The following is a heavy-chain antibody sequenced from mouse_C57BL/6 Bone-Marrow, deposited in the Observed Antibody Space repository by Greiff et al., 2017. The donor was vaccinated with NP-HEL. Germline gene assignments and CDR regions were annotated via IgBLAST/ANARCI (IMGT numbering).Heavy chain of an antibody. J-gene: IGHJ2*01. D-gene: IGHD2-4*01. Sequence: EVQVVESGGDLVKPGGSLKLSCAASGFTFSSYGMSWVRQTPDKRLAWVATISSGGSFTYYPDSVKGRFTISRVNAKNTLYLKMSSLKSEDTAMYYWARHGGLRDNWGQGTTRTVSS. V-gene: IGHV5-6*01. CDR1: GFTFSSYG. CDR2: ISSGGSFT. CDR3: ARHGGLRDN.